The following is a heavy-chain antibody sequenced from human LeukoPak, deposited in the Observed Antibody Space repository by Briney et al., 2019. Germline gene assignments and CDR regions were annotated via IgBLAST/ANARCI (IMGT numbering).Heavy chain of an antibody. J-gene: IGHJ4*02. D-gene: IGHD5-24*01. CDR3: ATHVLRDGYINFDY. CDR1: GFTVSSNY. CDR2: IYSGGST. Sequence: GGSLRLSCAASGFTVSSNYMSWVRQAPGKGLEWVSVIYSGGSTYYADSVKGRFTISRDNSKNTLYLQMNSLRAEDTAVYYCATHVLRDGYINFDYWGQGTLVTVSS. V-gene: IGHV3-66*04.